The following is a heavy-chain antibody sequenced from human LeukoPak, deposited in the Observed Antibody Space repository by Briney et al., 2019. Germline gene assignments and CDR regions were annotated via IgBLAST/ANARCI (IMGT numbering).Heavy chain of an antibody. CDR3: GTARY. CDR1: GFIFNDFW. Sequence: GGSLRLSCAASGFIFNDFWMHWLRQVPGKGPVWVSRISSDGSTTYYADSVKGRFTISRDNAKNTLYLQMSSLRVDGTAVYYCGTARYWGQGTLITVSS. V-gene: IGHV3-74*01. J-gene: IGHJ4*02. CDR2: ISSDGSTT.